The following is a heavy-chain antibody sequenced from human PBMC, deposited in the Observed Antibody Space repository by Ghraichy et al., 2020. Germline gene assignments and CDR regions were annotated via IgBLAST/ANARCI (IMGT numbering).Heavy chain of an antibody. Sequence: GGSLRLSCAASGFTVSSNYMSWVRQAPGKGLEWVSVIYSGGSTYYADSVKGRFTISRDNSKNTLYLQMNSLRAEDTAVYYCARDYIVVVPAAREYYYYGMDVWGQGTTVTVSS. CDR1: GFTVSSNY. J-gene: IGHJ6*02. D-gene: IGHD2-2*01. CDR2: IYSGGST. V-gene: IGHV3-53*01. CDR3: ARDYIVVVPAAREYYYYGMDV.